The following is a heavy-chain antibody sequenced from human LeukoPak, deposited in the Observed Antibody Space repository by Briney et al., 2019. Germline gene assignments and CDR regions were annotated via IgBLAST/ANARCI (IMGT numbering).Heavy chain of an antibody. CDR3: VRRPVDGSAEYFLH. CDR1: GCSFSGYA. CDR2: ISGDGGST. D-gene: IGHD6-19*01. J-gene: IGHJ1*01. Sequence: GGSLRLSCSASGCSFSGYALHWVRQAPGKGLQYVSVISGDGGSTEYEDSVRGRFTISRDNSKNRLYLQMSSLRTEDTAVYYCVRRPVDGSAEYFLHWGQGTLVTVSS. V-gene: IGHV3-64D*06.